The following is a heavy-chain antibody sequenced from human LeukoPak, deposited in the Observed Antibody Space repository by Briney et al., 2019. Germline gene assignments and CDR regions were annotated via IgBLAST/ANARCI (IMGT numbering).Heavy chain of an antibody. V-gene: IGHV1-69-2*01. CDR3: ASTKQQLVVYFDY. J-gene: IGHJ4*02. D-gene: IGHD6-13*01. Sequence: ASVKVSCKVSGYTFTDYYMHWVQQAPGRGLEWMGLVDPEDGETIYAEKFQGRVTITADTSTDTAYMELSSLRSEDTAVYYCASTKQQLVVYFDYWGQGTLVTVSS. CDR2: VDPEDGET. CDR1: GYTFTDYY.